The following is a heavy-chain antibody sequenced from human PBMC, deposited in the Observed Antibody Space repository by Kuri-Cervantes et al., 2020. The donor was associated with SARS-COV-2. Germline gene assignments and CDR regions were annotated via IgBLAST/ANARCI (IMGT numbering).Heavy chain of an antibody. V-gene: IGHV3-11*04. CDR2: ISSSGSTI. CDR3: ARNEWELFSGYYFDY. J-gene: IGHJ4*02. Sequence: GESLKISCAASGFTFSDYYMSWIRQAPGKGLEWVSYISSSGSTIYYADSAKGRFTISRDNAKNSLHLQMNSLRAEDTAVYYCARNEWELFSGYYFDYWGQGTLVTVSS. CDR1: GFTFSDYY. D-gene: IGHD1-26*01.